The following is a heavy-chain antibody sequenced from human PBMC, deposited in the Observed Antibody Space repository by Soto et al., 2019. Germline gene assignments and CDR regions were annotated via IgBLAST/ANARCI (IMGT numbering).Heavy chain of an antibody. CDR1: GYTFTGYY. V-gene: IGHV1-2*02. D-gene: IGHD3-22*01. CDR3: ARDRGYYDSSGENPALGY. J-gene: IGHJ4*02. CDR2: INPNSGGT. Sequence: ASVKVSCKASGYTFTGYYMHWVRQAPGQGLEWMGWINPNSGGTNYAQKFQGRVTMTRDTSISTAYMELSRLRSDDTAVYYCARDRGYYDSSGENPALGYWGQGTLVTVSS.